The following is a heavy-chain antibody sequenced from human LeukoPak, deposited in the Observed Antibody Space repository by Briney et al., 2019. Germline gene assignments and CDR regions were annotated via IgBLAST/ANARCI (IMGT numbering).Heavy chain of an antibody. CDR1: GGSISSSQYY. Sequence: PSETLSLTCTVSGGSISSSQYYWGWIRQPPGKGLEWIGSVYYSGGTYYNPSLKSRVTISVDTSKNQFSLKLSSVTAADTAVYYCARSNYHGSRGIIDHWGQGAPVTVSS. D-gene: IGHD3-22*01. CDR3: ARSNYHGSRGIIDH. V-gene: IGHV4-39*01. J-gene: IGHJ4*02. CDR2: VYYSGGT.